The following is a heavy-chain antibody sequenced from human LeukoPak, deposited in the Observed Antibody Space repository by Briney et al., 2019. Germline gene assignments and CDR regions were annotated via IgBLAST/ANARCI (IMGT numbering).Heavy chain of an antibody. Sequence: ASVKVSCKASGYTFTSYGISWVRQAPGQGLEWMGWISAYNGNTNYAQKLQGRVTKTTDTSTSTAYMELRSLRSDDTAVYYCARCGSDYYDSSGYYYYFDYWGQGTLVTVSS. D-gene: IGHD3-22*01. CDR2: ISAYNGNT. CDR1: GYTFTSYG. J-gene: IGHJ4*02. CDR3: ARCGSDYYDSSGYYYYFDY. V-gene: IGHV1-18*01.